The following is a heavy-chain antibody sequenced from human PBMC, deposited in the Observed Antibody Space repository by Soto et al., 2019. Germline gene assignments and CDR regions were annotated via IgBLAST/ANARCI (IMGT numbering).Heavy chain of an antibody. D-gene: IGHD6-13*01. J-gene: IGHJ6*02. CDR1: GFTFSSYG. V-gene: IGHV3-33*01. CDR2: IWYDGSNK. CDR3: ASSSPDPYYYGMDV. Sequence: GGSLGLSCAASGFTFSSYGMHWVRQAPGKGLEWVAVIWYDGSNKYYADSVKGRFTISRDNSKNTLYLQMNSLRAEDTAVYYCASSSPDPYYYGMDVWGQGTTVTVSS.